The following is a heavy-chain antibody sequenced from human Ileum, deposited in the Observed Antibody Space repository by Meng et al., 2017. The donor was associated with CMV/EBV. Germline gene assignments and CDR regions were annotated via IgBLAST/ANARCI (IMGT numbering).Heavy chain of an antibody. CDR1: GYIFSNYW. J-gene: IGHJ3*01. Sequence: GESLKISCMASGYIFSNYWIGWVRRVPGKGLEWMGIIYPGNSATRYSPSVQGHVTISTDKFRNTAYLQWSSLRASDTATYYCTKHAGDSAAGSSGAYEVWGQGTMVTVSS. V-gene: IGHV5-51*01. D-gene: IGHD2-21*01. CDR3: TKHAGDSAAGSSGAYEV. CDR2: IYPGNSAT.